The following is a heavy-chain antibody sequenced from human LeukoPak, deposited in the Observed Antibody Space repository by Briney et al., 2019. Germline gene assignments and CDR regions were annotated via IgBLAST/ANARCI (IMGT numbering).Heavy chain of an antibody. CDR3: ARDQAAAPSDYGMDV. D-gene: IGHD6-13*01. CDR2: IYYSGST. V-gene: IGHV4-30-4*01. J-gene: IGHJ6*02. CDR1: GGSISSGDYY. Sequence: PSQTLSLTCTVSGGSISSGDYYWSWIRQPPGKGLEWIGYIYYSGSTYYNPSLKSRVTISVDTSKNQFSLKLSSVTAADTAVYYCARDQAAAPSDYGMDVWGQGTTVTVSS.